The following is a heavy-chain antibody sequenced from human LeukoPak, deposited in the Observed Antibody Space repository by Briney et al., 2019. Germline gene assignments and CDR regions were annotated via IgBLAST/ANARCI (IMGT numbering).Heavy chain of an antibody. D-gene: IGHD2/OR15-2a*01. Sequence: GSSVNVSCKASGYTFTRYYIHWVRQAPGQGLEWMGIINPSGGNTSYAQKFQGRVTMTTDTSTNTVYQELRSLRSDDTAMYYCARVRDSTLYLPYYLDYWRQGTLVTDSS. CDR1: GYTFTRYY. CDR2: INPSGGNT. CDR3: ARVRDSTLYLPYYLDY. V-gene: IGHV1-46*01. J-gene: IGHJ4*02.